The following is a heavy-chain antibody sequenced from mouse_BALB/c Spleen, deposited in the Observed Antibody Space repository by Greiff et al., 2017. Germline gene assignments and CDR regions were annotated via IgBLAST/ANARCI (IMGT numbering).Heavy chain of an antibody. CDR3: ARSWGITESFDY. J-gene: IGHJ2*01. V-gene: IGHV1-14*01. CDR1: GYTFTSYV. Sequence: EVHLVESGPELVKPGASVKMSCKASGYTFTSYVMHWVKQKPGQGLEWIGYINPYDDGTKYNEKFKGKATLTSDKSSSTAYMELSSLTSEDSAVYYCARSWGITESFDYWGQGTTLTVSS. CDR2: INPYDDGT. D-gene: IGHD2-4*01.